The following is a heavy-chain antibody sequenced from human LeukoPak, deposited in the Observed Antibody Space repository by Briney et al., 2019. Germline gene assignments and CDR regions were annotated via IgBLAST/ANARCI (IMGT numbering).Heavy chain of an antibody. J-gene: IGHJ2*01. CDR1: GGSISSYY. V-gene: IGHV4-59*01. D-gene: IGHD2-15*01. CDR3: ARRWGGTHWYFDL. CDR2: IYYSGST. Sequence: PSETLSLTCTVSGGSISSYYWSWIRQPPGKGLEWIGYIYYSGSTNYNPSLKGRVTISVDTSKNQFSLKLSSVTAADTAVYYCARRWGGTHWYFDLWGRGTLVTVSS.